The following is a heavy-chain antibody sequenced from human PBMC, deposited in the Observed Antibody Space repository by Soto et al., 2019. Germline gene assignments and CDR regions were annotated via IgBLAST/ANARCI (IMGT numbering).Heavy chain of an antibody. CDR2: ISSSSSTI. J-gene: IGHJ4*02. CDR3: ARASGSNIHFDY. V-gene: IGHV3-48*04. Sequence: GGSLRLSCAASGFSFSTYWMAWVRQAPGKGLEWVSYISSSSSTIYYADSVKGRFTISRDNTKNTLYLQMNSLRVEDTAVYYCARASGSNIHFDYWGQGTLVTVSS. CDR1: GFSFSTYW. D-gene: IGHD1-26*01.